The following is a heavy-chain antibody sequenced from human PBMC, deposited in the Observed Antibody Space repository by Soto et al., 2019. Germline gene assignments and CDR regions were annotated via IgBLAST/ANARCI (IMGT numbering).Heavy chain of an antibody. D-gene: IGHD4-17*01. V-gene: IGHV3-7*01. Sequence: GGSLRLSCTASGFTFSAYWMSWVRQAPGKGLEWVASINQGGSDKHYVDSVKGRFTISRDNAKNSLSLQMNSLRVEDTAVYYCVREPQLTSVTAFDYWGQGTLVTVSS. CDR2: INQGGSDK. CDR3: VREPQLTSVTAFDY. J-gene: IGHJ4*02. CDR1: GFTFSAYW.